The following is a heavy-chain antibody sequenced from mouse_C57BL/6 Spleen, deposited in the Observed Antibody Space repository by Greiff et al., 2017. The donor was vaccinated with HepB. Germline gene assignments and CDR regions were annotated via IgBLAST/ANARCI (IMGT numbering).Heavy chain of an antibody. CDR1: GFSFNTYA. V-gene: IGHV10-1*01. J-gene: IGHJ4*01. Sequence: EVKLVESGGGLVQPKGSLKLSCAASGFSFNTYAMNWVRQAPGKGLEWVARIRSKSNNYATYYADSVKDRFTISRDDSESMLYLQMNNLKTEDTAMYYCVRQGDGYYGYAMDYWGQGTSVTVSS. D-gene: IGHD2-3*01. CDR2: IRSKSNNYAT. CDR3: VRQGDGYYGYAMDY.